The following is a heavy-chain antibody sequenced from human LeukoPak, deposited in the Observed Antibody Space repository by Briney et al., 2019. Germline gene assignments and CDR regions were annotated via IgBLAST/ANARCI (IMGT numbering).Heavy chain of an antibody. CDR3: ARTYVVVAATRVFNY. CDR2: INHSGST. J-gene: IGHJ4*02. D-gene: IGHD2-15*01. CDR1: GGSFSGYY. V-gene: IGHV4-34*01. Sequence: PSETLSLTCAVYGGSFSGYYWSWIRQPPGKGLEWIGEINHSGSTNYNPSLKSRVTISVDTSKNQFSLKLSSVTAADTAVYYCARTYVVVAATRVFNYWGQGTLVTVSS.